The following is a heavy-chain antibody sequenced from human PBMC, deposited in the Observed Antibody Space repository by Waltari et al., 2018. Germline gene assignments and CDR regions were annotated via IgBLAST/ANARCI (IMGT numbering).Heavy chain of an antibody. D-gene: IGHD3-3*01. Sequence: QVQLQESGPGLVKPSETLSLTCTVSGGSISSYYWSWIRQPPGKGLEWIVYIYYSGSTNDNPSLKSRVTRSVDTSKNQFSLKLSSVTAADTAVYYCARGGPHTIFGVVSFDPWGQGTLVTVSS. CDR3: ARGGPHTIFGVVSFDP. CDR1: GGSISSYY. J-gene: IGHJ5*02. V-gene: IGHV4-59*01. CDR2: IYYSGST.